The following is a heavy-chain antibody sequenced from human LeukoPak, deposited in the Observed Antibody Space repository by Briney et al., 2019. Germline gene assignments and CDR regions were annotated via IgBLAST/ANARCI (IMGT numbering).Heavy chain of an antibody. CDR3: AREGTSGWAF. CDR2: IYSSGST. CDR1: GGSISSFY. J-gene: IGHJ4*02. V-gene: IGHV4-59*01. Sequence: SETLSLTCTVYGGSISSFYWSWIRQPPGKGLEWIGYIYSSGSTMYNPSLKSRVTMSVDTSKNQFSLKVNSVTAADTAVYFCAREGTSGWAFWGQGALVTVSS. D-gene: IGHD6-19*01.